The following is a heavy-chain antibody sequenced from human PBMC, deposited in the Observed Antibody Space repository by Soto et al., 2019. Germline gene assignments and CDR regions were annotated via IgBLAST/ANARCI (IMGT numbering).Heavy chain of an antibody. V-gene: IGHV1-3*04. D-gene: IGHD2-2*01. CDR2: INTGDGKT. J-gene: IGHJ5*02. CDR3: ARVPRYIFDVVLVPAVMFDDWFDP. Sequence: QVPLVQSGAQVKKPGASVKISCKASGYIFMNYALHWVRQASGQGFEWMGWINTGDGKTKYSQKFHPTLTLTRDTSASTAYMELSSLRSEDTAVYYCARVPRYIFDVVLVPAVMFDDWFDPWVQGTLVTVSS. CDR1: GYIFMNYA.